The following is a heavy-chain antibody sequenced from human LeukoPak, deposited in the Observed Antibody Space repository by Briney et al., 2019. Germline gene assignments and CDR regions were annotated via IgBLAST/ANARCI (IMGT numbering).Heavy chain of an antibody. J-gene: IGHJ4*02. Sequence: ASVKVSCKASGYTFTSYDINWVRQATGQGLEWMGWISAYNGNTNYAQKLQGRVTMTTDTSTSTAYMELRSLRSDDTAVYYCARHPYSSSYNDYWGQGTLVTVSS. D-gene: IGHD6-13*01. CDR1: GYTFTSYD. V-gene: IGHV1-18*01. CDR3: ARHPYSSSYNDY. CDR2: ISAYNGNT.